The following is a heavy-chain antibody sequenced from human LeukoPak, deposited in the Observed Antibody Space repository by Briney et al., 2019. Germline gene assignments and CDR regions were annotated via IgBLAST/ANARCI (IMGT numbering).Heavy chain of an antibody. D-gene: IGHD2/OR15-2a*01. CDR2: IYYSGST. Sequence: SETLSLTCTVSGGSISSGGYYWSWIRQHPGKGLEWIGYIYYSGSTYYNPSLKSRVTISVDTSKNQFSLKLTSVTAADTAVYYCARSLGVLSTTGYYYGMDVWGQGTTVTVSS. V-gene: IGHV4-31*03. CDR1: GGSISSGGYY. J-gene: IGHJ6*02. CDR3: ARSLGVLSTTGYYYGMDV.